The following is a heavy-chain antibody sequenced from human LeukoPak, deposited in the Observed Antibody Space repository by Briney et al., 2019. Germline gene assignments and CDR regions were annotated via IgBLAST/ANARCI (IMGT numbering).Heavy chain of an antibody. CDR3: ARASGSGWLDY. D-gene: IGHD6-19*01. CDR1: GGSISSGDYY. V-gene: IGHV4-30-4*01. J-gene: IGHJ4*02. Sequence: MASETLSLTCTVSGGSISSGDYYWSWIRQPPGKGLEWIGEINHSGSTNYNPSLKSRVTISVDTSKNQFSLKLSSVTAADTAVYYCARASGSGWLDYWGQGTLVTVSS. CDR2: INHSGST.